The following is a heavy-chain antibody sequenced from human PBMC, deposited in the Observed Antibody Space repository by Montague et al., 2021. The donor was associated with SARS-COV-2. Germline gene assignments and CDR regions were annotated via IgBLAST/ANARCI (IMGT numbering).Heavy chain of an antibody. V-gene: IGHV3-9*01. J-gene: IGHJ4*02. D-gene: IGHD3-10*01. Sequence: SLRLSCAASGFTFDDYAMHWVRQAPGKGLEWVSGISWHSGSIGYADSVKGRFTISRDNAKNSLYLQMNSLRAEDTALYYCAKEDGSGSYYWGVFDYWGQGTLVTVPS. CDR1: GFTFDDYA. CDR3: AKEDGSGSYYWGVFDY. CDR2: ISWHSGSI.